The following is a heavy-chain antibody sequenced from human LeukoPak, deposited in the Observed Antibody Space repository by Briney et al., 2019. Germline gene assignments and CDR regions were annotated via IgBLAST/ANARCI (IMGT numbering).Heavy chain of an antibody. CDR1: GFTFDDYA. CDR3: TKDLWFDP. J-gene: IGHJ5*02. CDR2: ISWNSGSI. Sequence: PGGSLRLSCAASGFTFDDYAMHWVRQAPGKGLEWVSGISWNSGSIGYADSVKGRFTIPRDNAKNSLYLQMNSLRAEDTALYYCTKDLWFDPWGQGTLVTVSS. V-gene: IGHV3-9*01.